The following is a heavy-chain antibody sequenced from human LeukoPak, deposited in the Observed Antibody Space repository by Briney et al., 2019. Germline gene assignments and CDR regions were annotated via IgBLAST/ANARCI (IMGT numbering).Heavy chain of an antibody. J-gene: IGHJ6*02. CDR1: GYTFTSYD. CDR2: MNPNSGNT. D-gene: IGHD6-19*01. CDR3: ARATFSSGWYSYYYYGMDV. V-gene: IGHV1-8*01. Sequence: ASVKVSCKASGYTFTSYDINWVRQATGQGLEWMGWMNPNSGNTGYAQKFQGRVTMTRNTSISTAYMELSSLRSEDTAVYYCARATFSSGWYSYYYYGMDVWGQGTTVTVSS.